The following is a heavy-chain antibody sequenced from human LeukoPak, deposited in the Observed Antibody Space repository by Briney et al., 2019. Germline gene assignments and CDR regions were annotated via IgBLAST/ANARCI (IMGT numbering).Heavy chain of an antibody. CDR3: AREMDWFDP. J-gene: IGHJ5*02. CDR1: GFTFSSYA. CDR2: ISGSGGST. Sequence: GGSLRLSCAASGFTFSSYAMSWVRQAPGKGLEWVSAISGSGGSTHYADSVKGRFTISRDNAKNSLYLQMNSLRDEDTAVYYCAREMDWFDPWGQGTLVTVSS. V-gene: IGHV3-23*01. D-gene: IGHD2-8*01.